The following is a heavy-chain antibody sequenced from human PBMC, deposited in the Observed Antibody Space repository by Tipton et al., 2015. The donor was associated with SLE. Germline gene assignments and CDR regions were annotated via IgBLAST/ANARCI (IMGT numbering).Heavy chain of an antibody. J-gene: IGHJ4*02. CDR1: GGSISSNTW. Sequence: TLSLTCTVSGGSISSNTWWNWVRQPPGMGLEWIGEIHHRGTTNYNPSLKSRVTISVDTSKNQFSLKLTSVTAADTAVYYCARDPKYWGQGTLVIVSS. CDR3: ARDPKY. V-gene: IGHV4-4*02. CDR2: IHHRGTT.